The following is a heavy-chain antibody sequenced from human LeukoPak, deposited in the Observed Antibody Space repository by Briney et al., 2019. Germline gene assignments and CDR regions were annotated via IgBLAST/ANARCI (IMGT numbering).Heavy chain of an antibody. J-gene: IGHJ4*02. CDR3: ARDPGQYYDILTGYYTPYYFDY. CDR1: GYTFTSYG. D-gene: IGHD3-9*01. V-gene: IGHV1-18*01. CDR2: ISTYNADT. Sequence: GSSVKVSCKASGYTFTSYGISWVRQAPGQGLEWMGWISTYNADTDYAQNLQGRVTMTTDTSTSTAYMELRSLRSDDTAVYYCARDPGQYYDILTGYYTPYYFDYWGQGTLVPVSS.